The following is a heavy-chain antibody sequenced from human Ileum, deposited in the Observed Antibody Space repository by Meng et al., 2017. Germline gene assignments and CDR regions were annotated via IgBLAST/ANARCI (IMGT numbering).Heavy chain of an antibody. D-gene: IGHD4-17*01. CDR2: IYPGDSDT. Sequence: GESLKISCQGSGYSFTNFWIGWVRQMPGKGLEWMGIIYPGDSDTRYSPSFQGQVTISADKSINTAYLQWSSLKASDTAMYYCARRDYGDYGYWYFDLWGRGTLVTVSS. CDR3: ARRDYGDYGYWYFDL. J-gene: IGHJ2*01. CDR1: GYSFTNFW. V-gene: IGHV5-51*01.